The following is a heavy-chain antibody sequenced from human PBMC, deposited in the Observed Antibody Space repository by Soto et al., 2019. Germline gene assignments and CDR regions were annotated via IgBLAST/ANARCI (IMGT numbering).Heavy chain of an antibody. CDR2: ISGSGGST. CDR1: GFTFSSYA. V-gene: IGHV3-23*01. CDR3: AKVKDDSSGYYNDY. D-gene: IGHD3-22*01. J-gene: IGHJ4*02. Sequence: GGSLRLSCAASGFTFSSYAMSWVRQAPGKGLEWVSAISGSGGSTYYADSVKGRFTISRDNSKNTLYLQMNSLRAEDTAVYYCAKVKDDSSGYYNDYWGQGTLVTVSS.